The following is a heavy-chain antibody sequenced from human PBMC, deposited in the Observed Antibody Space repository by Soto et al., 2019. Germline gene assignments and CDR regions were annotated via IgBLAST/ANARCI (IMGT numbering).Heavy chain of an antibody. CDR1: GFTVSSNY. D-gene: IGHD3-22*01. J-gene: IGHJ4*02. CDR3: ARAPGAYYYDSSGYYFDY. CDR2: IYSGGST. Sequence: EVQLVETGGGLIQPGGSLRLSCADSGFTVSSNYMSWVRQAPGKGLEWVSVIYSGGSTYYADSVKGRFTISRDNSKNTLYLQMNILRAEDTAVYYCARAPGAYYYDSSGYYFDYWGQGTLVTVSS. V-gene: IGHV3-53*02.